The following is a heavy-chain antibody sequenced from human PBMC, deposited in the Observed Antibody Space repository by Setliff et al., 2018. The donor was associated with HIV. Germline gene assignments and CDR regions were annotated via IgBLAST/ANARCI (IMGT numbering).Heavy chain of an antibody. Sequence: GGSLRLSCAASGFTFSAHGMHWVRQAPGKGLEWVAFINYDESSEYYVDSVMGRVTISRDNSKNTVDLQMNSLRAEDTAVYYCAKDGDYSNWDYDAFDIWGQGTMVTVSS. D-gene: IGHD1-7*01. V-gene: IGHV3-30*02. J-gene: IGHJ3*02. CDR2: INYDESSE. CDR3: AKDGDYSNWDYDAFDI. CDR1: GFTFSAHG.